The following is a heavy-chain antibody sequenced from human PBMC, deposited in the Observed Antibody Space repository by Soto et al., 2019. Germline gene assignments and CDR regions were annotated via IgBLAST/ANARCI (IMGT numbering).Heavy chain of an antibody. CDR1: GFTFSSYA. J-gene: IGHJ4*02. V-gene: IGHV3-23*01. D-gene: IGHD5-12*01. CDR2: IIGSGVTA. Sequence: EVQLLESGGGLVQPGGSLTLSCAASGFTFSSYAMNWVRQAPGKGLEWVSTIIGSGVTAYYADSVKGRFTISRDNSKNTLYLRMKSLRAEDTAVYFCAKNSVATIMVGFDYWGQGTLVTVSS. CDR3: AKNSVATIMVGFDY.